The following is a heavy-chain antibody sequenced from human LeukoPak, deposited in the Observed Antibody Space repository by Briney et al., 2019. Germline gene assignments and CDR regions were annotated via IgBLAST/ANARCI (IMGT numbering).Heavy chain of an antibody. CDR1: GFTFSSYG. Sequence: PGRSLRLSCAASGFTFSSYGMHWVRQAPGKGLEWVAVISYDGSNKYYADSVKGRFTISRDNSKNTLYLQMNSLRAEDTAVYYCARDRRVDGMDVWGQGTTVIVSS. D-gene: IGHD1-26*01. J-gene: IGHJ6*02. V-gene: IGHV3-30*03. CDR3: ARDRRVDGMDV. CDR2: ISYDGSNK.